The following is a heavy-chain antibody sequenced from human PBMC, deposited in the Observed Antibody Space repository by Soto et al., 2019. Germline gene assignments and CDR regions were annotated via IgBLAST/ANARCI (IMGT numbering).Heavy chain of an antibody. CDR2: FHHSGTT. Sequence: QVQLQESGPGLVKSSGTLSLTCAVSSGSISSSSWYSWVRQPPGKGLAWIGEFHHSGTTYGNPALESRLSISLDAPSHQFSLRLSPVTAADTAVYYGAGQGDRSYTWTYWGQGTLVTVSS. CDR3: AGQGDRSYTWTY. V-gene: IGHV4-4*02. D-gene: IGHD1-1*01. J-gene: IGHJ4*02. CDR1: SGSISSSSW.